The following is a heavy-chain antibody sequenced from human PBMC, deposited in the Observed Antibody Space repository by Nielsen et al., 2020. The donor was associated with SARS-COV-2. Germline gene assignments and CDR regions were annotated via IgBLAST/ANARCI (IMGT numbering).Heavy chain of an antibody. J-gene: IGHJ4*02. CDR2: SSARGAT. CDR1: GASVNNFH. Sequence: SETLSFTCTVSGASVNNFHWTWHRQFPGKGLEWIGYSSARGATRYNPSLKSRVSISIDTSKNQFSLNLMSVTAADSAIYFCAKYDTHSDWGQGTQVIVSS. CDR3: AKYDTHSD. D-gene: IGHD3-22*01. V-gene: IGHV4-4*08.